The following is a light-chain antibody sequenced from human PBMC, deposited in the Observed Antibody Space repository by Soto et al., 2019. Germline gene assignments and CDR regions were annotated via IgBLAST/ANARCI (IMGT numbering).Light chain of an antibody. J-gene: IGLJ1*01. CDR1: SSNIGGNS. Sequence: QSVMTQPPSVSAAPGQTVTISCSGSSSNIGGNSVSWYQQLPGTAPKLLIYDDNKQPSGIPDRFSGSKSGTSATLRITAFQTGDEADYYCGSWDSSLSAYVFGTGTKVTVL. V-gene: IGLV1-51*01. CDR2: DDN. CDR3: GSWDSSLSAYV.